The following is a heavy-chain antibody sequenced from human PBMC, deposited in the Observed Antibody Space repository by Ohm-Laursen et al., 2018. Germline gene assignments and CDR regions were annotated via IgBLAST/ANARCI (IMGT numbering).Heavy chain of an antibody. CDR3: ARDWSGQYAIDY. CDR2: ISNVVSVT. CDR1: GFPFSAYS. D-gene: IGHD3-3*01. Sequence: SLRLSCAASGFPFSAYSMNWVRQAPGKGLEWISYISNVVSVTWYADSVKGRFTVSRDNAKNSLYLQLNSLRAEDTAVYYCARDWSGQYAIDYWGQGTLVTVSS. V-gene: IGHV3-48*01. J-gene: IGHJ4*02.